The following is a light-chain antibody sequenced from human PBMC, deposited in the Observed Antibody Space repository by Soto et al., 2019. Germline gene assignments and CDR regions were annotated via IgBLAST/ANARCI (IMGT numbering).Light chain of an antibody. CDR3: SSYAGSNNLGV. Sequence: QSALTQPPSASGSPGQSVTISCTGTSSDIGGYNYVSWYQQHPGKAPKVMIYEVSKRPSGVPDRFSGSKSGNTASLTVSGLQPEDEADYYCSSYAGSNNLGVFGGGTKHTVL. J-gene: IGLJ3*02. CDR1: SSDIGGYNY. CDR2: EVS. V-gene: IGLV2-8*01.